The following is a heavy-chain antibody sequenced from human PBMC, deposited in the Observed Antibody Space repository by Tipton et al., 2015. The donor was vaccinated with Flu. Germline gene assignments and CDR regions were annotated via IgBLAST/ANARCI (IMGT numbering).Heavy chain of an antibody. J-gene: IGHJ3*02. CDR3: ARDDYCSGGSCPVGAFDI. CDR1: GGSISSSSYY. V-gene: IGHV4-39*07. D-gene: IGHD2-15*01. CDR2: IYYSGST. Sequence: PSLTCTVSGGSISSSSYYWGWIRQPPGKGLEWIGSIYYSGSTYYNPSLKSRVTISVDTSKNQFSLKLSSVTAADTAVYYCARDDYCSGGSCPVGAFDIWGQGTMVIVSS.